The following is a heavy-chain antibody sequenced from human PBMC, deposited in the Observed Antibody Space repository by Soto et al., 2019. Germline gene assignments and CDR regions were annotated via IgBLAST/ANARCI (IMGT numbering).Heavy chain of an antibody. V-gene: IGHV3-11*06. Sequence: GGSLRLSCAASGFTLSDYYMSWIRQAPGKGLEWVSYISSSSSYTNYADSVKGRFTISRDNAKNSLYLQMNSLRAEDTAVYYCARTPDCTNGVCSAGFDYWGQGTLVTVS. CDR1: GFTLSDYY. CDR2: ISSSSSYT. CDR3: ARTPDCTNGVCSAGFDY. J-gene: IGHJ4*02. D-gene: IGHD2-8*01.